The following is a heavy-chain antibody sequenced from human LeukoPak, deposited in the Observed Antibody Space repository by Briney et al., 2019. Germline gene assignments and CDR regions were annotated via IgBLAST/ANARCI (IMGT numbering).Heavy chain of an antibody. CDR2: IRYDGSKS. CDR1: GFIFSSYG. V-gene: IGHV3-30*02. J-gene: IGHJ3*02. CDR3: ASMTTVTLDDAFDI. Sequence: PGGSLRLSCAASGFIFSSYGMHWVRQAPGKGLEWVALIRYDGSKSSHADSVKGRFTISRDNSKNTLYLQMNSLRAEDTAVYYCASMTTVTLDDAFDIWGHGTMVIVSS. D-gene: IGHD4-17*01.